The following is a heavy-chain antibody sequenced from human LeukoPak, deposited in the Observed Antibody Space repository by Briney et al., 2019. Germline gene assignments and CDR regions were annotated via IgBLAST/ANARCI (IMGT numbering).Heavy chain of an antibody. Sequence: SQTLSLTCTVSGGSISSGSYYWSWIRQPAGKGLEWIGRIYTNGSTNYNPSLKSRVTISVDTSKNQFSLKLSSVTAADTAVYYCARGSLTLFDYWGQGTLVTVSS. J-gene: IGHJ4*02. CDR2: IYTNGST. CDR3: ARGSLTLFDY. CDR1: GGSISSGSYY. V-gene: IGHV4-61*02.